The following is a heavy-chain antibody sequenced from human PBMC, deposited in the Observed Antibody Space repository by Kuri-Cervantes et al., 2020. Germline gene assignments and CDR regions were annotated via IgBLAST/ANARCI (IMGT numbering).Heavy chain of an antibody. D-gene: IGHD3-10*01. V-gene: IGHV3-30*18. Sequence: SISCAASGFTFSSYGMHWVRQAPGKGLEWVAVILYDGSNKYYADSVKGRFTISRDNSKNTLYLQMNSLRAEDTAVYYCAKDWVYGSGSYYNEDYYYGMDVWGQGTTVTVSS. CDR2: ILYDGSNK. CDR3: AKDWVYGSGSYYNEDYYYGMDV. CDR1: GFTFSSYG. J-gene: IGHJ6*02.